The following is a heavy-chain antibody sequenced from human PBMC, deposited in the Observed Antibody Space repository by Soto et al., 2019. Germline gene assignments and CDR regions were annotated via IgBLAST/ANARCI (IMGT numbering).Heavy chain of an antibody. CDR3: ARGISDYVVVVPAALDV. Sequence: ASVKVSCKASGYTFTGYYMHWVRQAPGQGLEWMGWINPNSGGTNYAQKFQGRFTISRDNADNSLYLQMNSLRADDTAVYFCARGISDYVVVVPAALDVWGQGTTVTVSS. J-gene: IGHJ6*02. D-gene: IGHD2-2*01. CDR2: INPNSGGT. CDR1: GYTFTGYY. V-gene: IGHV1-2*02.